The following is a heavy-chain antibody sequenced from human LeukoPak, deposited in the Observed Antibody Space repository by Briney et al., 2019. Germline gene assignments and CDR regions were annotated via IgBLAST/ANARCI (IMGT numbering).Heavy chain of an antibody. J-gene: IGHJ4*02. CDR3: AKDGGLWVSAHWGDS. D-gene: IGHD7-27*01. V-gene: IGHV3-23*01. CDR2: ITTGDGNT. Sequence: GGSLRLSCTASGFTFGSYTMTWVRQAPGKGLKWVSTITTGDGNTYYADSVKGRFAVSRDDSKNTLYLQMNSLRAEDTAVYYCAKDGGLWVSAHWGDSWGRGTLVTVSS. CDR1: GFTFGSYT.